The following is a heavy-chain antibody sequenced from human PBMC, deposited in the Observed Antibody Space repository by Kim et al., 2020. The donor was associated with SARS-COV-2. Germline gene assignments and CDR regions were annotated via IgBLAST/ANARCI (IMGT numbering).Heavy chain of an antibody. Sequence: SETLSLTCTVSGASISSSWWSWVRQPPGEGLEWIGEIHYSGITNYNPSLKSRVTISIDKSKSQFSLNLASVTAADTALYFCATTVRMSLPSWGQGTLVTVSS. CDR3: ATTVRMSLPS. D-gene: IGHD1-26*01. V-gene: IGHV4-4*02. CDR1: GASISSSW. CDR2: IHYSGIT. J-gene: IGHJ5*02.